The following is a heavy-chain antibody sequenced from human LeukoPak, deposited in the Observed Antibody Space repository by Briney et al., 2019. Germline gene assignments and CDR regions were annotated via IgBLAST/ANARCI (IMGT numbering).Heavy chain of an antibody. CDR1: GFTFSSYS. CDR3: ARDLQYCSSTSCYASYFDY. V-gene: IGHV3-21*01. J-gene: IGHJ4*02. CDR2: ITGSSTYI. D-gene: IGHD2-2*01. Sequence: GESLRLSCAASGFTFSSYSMNWVRQAPGKGLEWVSSITGSSTYIYYADSVKGRFTISRDNAKNSLYLQMNSLRAEDTAVYYCARDLQYCSSTSCYASYFDYWGQGTLVTFS.